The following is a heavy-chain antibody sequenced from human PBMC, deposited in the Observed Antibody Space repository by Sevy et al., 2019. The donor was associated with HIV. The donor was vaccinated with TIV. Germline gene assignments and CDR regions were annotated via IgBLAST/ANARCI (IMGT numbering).Heavy chain of an antibody. J-gene: IGHJ5*02. D-gene: IGHD2-8*01. Sequence: GESLKISCKGSGYSFTSYWIGWVRQMPGKGLEWMGIIYPGDSDTRYSPSFQGQVTISADKSISTAYLQWSSLKASDIAMYYCARAYCTNGVCYTGWFDPWGQGALVTVSS. CDR1: GYSFTSYW. CDR2: IYPGDSDT. V-gene: IGHV5-51*01. CDR3: ARAYCTNGVCYTGWFDP.